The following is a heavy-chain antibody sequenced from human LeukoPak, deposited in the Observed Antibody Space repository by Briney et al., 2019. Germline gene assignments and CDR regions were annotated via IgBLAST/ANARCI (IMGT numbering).Heavy chain of an antibody. V-gene: IGHV4-30-2*01. CDR3: ARWSSLAAAKAFDY. CDR2: IYHSGST. CDR1: GGSISSGGYS. D-gene: IGHD6-13*01. J-gene: IGHJ4*02. Sequence: PSETLSLTCAVSGGSISSGGYSWSWIRQPPGKGLEWIGYIYHSGSTYYNPSLKSRVTISVDTSKRQFSLKLNSVTAADTAVYYCARWSSLAAAKAFDYWGQGTLVTVSS.